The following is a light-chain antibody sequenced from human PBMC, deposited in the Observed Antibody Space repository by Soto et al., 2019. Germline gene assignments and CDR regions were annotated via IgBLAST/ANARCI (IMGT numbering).Light chain of an antibody. CDR2: AAS. V-gene: IGKV1-39*01. CDR3: QQSYSTPWT. CDR1: QSIISY. Sequence: SQMTQSQSSLSASVGDRVTITCRASQSIISYLNWYQQKPGKAPKVLIYAASSLQSGVPSRFSGSGSGTDFTLTISSLQPEDFATYYCQQSYSTPWTFGQGTKVDI. J-gene: IGKJ1*01.